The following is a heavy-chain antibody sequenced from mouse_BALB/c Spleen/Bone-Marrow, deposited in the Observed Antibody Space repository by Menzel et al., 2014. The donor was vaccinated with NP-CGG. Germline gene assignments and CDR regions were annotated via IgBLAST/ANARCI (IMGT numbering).Heavy chain of an antibody. CDR2: IWGDGST. J-gene: IGHJ3*01. V-gene: IGHV2-6-7*01. D-gene: IGHD1-1*02. CDR1: GFSLTGYG. Sequence: VQLQQSGPGLVAPSQSLSITCTVSGFSLTGYGVNWVRQPPGKGLEWLGMIWGDGSTEYNSLLKSRLSITKDNSKSQVFLEMNSLQTDDTARYYCARERYGGFDYWGQGTLVTVSA. CDR3: ARERYGGFDY.